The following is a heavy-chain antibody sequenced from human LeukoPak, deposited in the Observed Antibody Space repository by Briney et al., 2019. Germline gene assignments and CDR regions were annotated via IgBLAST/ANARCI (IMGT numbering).Heavy chain of an antibody. J-gene: IGHJ4*02. CDR1: GGFISGYY. D-gene: IGHD4-17*01. Sequence: SETLSLTCTVSGGFISGYYWSWIRQPPGKGLEWIGYIYYTGSTNYNPSLKSRVTISVDTSKNQFSLKLSSVTAADTAVYYCARRRHDYGDYYFDYWGQGTLVTVSS. CDR3: ARRRHDYGDYYFDY. V-gene: IGHV4-59*01. CDR2: IYYTGST.